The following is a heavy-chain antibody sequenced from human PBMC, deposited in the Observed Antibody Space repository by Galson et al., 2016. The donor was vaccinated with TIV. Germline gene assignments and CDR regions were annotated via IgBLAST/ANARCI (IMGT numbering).Heavy chain of an antibody. J-gene: IGHJ4*02. Sequence: SLRLSCAASGFTSGPYWMNWVRQAPGKGLEWVAIIKEDGSDIDYVDSVKGRFTISRDDASTSVYLQMNSLRAEDTALYYCARGSGWTSDYWGQGTLVTVSS. CDR1: GFTSGPYW. CDR2: IKEDGSDI. D-gene: IGHD6-19*01. CDR3: ARGSGWTSDY. V-gene: IGHV3-7*04.